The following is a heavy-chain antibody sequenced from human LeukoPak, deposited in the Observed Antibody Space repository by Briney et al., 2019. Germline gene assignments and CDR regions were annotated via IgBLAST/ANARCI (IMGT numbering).Heavy chain of an antibody. CDR1: GGSISSGAYS. V-gene: IGHV4-30-4*07. D-gene: IGHD6-19*01. CDR2: VYYSGGT. Sequence: SETLSLTCAVSGGSISSGAYSRSWIRQPPRKGLEWIEYVYYSGGTYYNPSLKSRVTISVDTSKNQFSLKLSSVTAADTAVYYCARDRAVAGMWFYWGQGTLVTVSS. CDR3: ARDRAVAGMWFY. J-gene: IGHJ4*02.